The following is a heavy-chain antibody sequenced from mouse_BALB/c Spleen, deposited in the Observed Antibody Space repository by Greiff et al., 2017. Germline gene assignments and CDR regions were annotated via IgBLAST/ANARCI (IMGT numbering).Heavy chain of an antibody. Sequence: EVQRVESGGGLVKPGGSLKLSCAASGFTFSSYAMSWVRQSPEKRLEWVAEISSGGSYTYYPDTVTGRFTISRDNAKNTLYLEMSSLRSEDTAMYYCARDRHYGSSYDAMDYWGQGTSVTVSS. V-gene: IGHV5-9-4*01. D-gene: IGHD1-1*01. J-gene: IGHJ4*01. CDR3: ARDRHYGSSYDAMDY. CDR2: ISSGGSYT. CDR1: GFTFSSYA.